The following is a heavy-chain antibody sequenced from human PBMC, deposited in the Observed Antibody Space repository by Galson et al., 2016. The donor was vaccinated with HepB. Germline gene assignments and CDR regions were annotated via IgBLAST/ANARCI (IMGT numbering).Heavy chain of an antibody. J-gene: IGHJ4*02. D-gene: IGHD1-26*01. CDR1: GDSISSGSSF. V-gene: IGHV4-39*01. Sequence: SETLSLTCTVSGDSISSGSSFWAWIRQPPGKGLEWIGSIYYSGSTSYYPSLKSRVTISVDTSKNQFSLNLSSVTVADTAVYYCARHSGVSSVSYQGIDYWGQGTLVTVSS. CDR2: IYYSGST. CDR3: ARHSGVSSVSYQGIDY.